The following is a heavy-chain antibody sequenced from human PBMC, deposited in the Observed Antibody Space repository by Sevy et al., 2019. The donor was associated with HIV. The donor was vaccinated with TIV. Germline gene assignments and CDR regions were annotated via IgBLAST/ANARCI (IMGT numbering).Heavy chain of an antibody. D-gene: IGHD3-10*01. CDR2: ISYDGSNK. V-gene: IGHV3-30*18. CDR1: GFTFSSYG. Sequence: GGSLRLSCAASGFTFSSYGMHWVRQAPGKGLEWVAVISYDGSNKYYADSVKGRFTISRDNSKNTLYLQMNSLRAEDKAVYYCAKSIGHYGSGSYYDLNYWGQGTLVTVSS. J-gene: IGHJ4*02. CDR3: AKSIGHYGSGSYYDLNY.